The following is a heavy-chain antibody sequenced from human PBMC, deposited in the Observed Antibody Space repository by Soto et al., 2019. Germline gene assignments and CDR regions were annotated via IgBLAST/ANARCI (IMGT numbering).Heavy chain of an antibody. Sequence: GGSLRLSCAASGFTDSSNYMSWVRQAPGKGMEWVSVIYSGGITFYADSVKGRFTISRDNSKNTLYLQMNNLRGEDTAVYYCVRDFGSSSEGGMDVWGQGTTVTVSS. D-gene: IGHD6-6*01. CDR2: IYSGGIT. V-gene: IGHV3-53*01. CDR3: VRDFGSSSEGGMDV. CDR1: GFTDSSNY. J-gene: IGHJ6*02.